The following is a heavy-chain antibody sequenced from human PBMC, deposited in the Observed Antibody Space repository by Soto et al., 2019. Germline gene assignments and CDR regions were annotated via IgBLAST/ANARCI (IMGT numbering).Heavy chain of an antibody. CDR2: IYSGGST. CDR3: EITGYCSSTSCRKNAFDI. CDR1: GFTVSSNY. Sequence: EVQLVESGGGLVQPGGSLRLSCAASGFTVSSNYMSWVRQAPGKGLEWVSVIYSGGSTYYADSVKGRFTISRDNSKNTLYLQMNSLRAEDTAVYYCEITGYCSSTSCRKNAFDIWGQGTMVTVSS. V-gene: IGHV3-66*01. D-gene: IGHD2-2*03. J-gene: IGHJ3*02.